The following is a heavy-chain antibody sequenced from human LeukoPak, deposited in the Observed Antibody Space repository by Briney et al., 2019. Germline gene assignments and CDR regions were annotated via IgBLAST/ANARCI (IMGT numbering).Heavy chain of an antibody. CDR2: ISWNSGSI. CDR3: AKDRSGRYSLGYFQH. Sequence: PGGSLRLSCAASGFTFDDYAMHWFRQAPGKGLEWVSGISWNSGSIGYADSVKGRFTISRDNAKNSLYLQLNSLRAEDTALYYCAKDRSGRYSLGYFQHWGQGTLVTVSS. D-gene: IGHD1-26*01. CDR1: GFTFDDYA. V-gene: IGHV3-9*01. J-gene: IGHJ1*01.